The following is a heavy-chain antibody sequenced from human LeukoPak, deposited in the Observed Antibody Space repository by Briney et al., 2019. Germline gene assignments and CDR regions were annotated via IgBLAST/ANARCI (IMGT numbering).Heavy chain of an antibody. CDR2: INSASNFI. Sequence: GGSLRLSCAASGFTFTTFTMNWVRQAPGKGLEWVSSINSASNFIYYAHSLKGRFTISTDNAKNSIYLQMSSLKVEDTAVYYCARDSPYYFDSSGDYVSDYWGQGALVTVSS. D-gene: IGHD3-22*01. V-gene: IGHV3-21*01. J-gene: IGHJ4*02. CDR1: GFTFTTFT. CDR3: ARDSPYYFDSSGDYVSDY.